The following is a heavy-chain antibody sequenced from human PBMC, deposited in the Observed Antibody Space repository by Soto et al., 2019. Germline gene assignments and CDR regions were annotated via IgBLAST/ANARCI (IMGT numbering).Heavy chain of an antibody. J-gene: IGHJ4*02. V-gene: IGHV4-59*01. CDR1: GGSISSYY. CDR2: IYYSGST. Sequence: SETLSLTCTVSGGSISSYYWSWIRQPPGKGLEWIGYIYYSGSTNYNPSLKSRVTISVDTSKNQFPLKLSSVTAADTAVYYCARGNDFWSGYYYFDYWGQGTLVTVSS. D-gene: IGHD3-3*01. CDR3: ARGNDFWSGYYYFDY.